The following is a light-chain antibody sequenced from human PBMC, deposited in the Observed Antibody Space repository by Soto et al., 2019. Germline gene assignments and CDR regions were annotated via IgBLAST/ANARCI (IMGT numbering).Light chain of an antibody. Sequence: EIVLTQSPATLSLSPGERATLSCRASQSVSSYLAWYQQKPGQDPRLLIYDASNRATGIPARFSGSGSGTDFTLTISSLEPEDFAVYYCQQRSTGYTFGQGPKLEIK. CDR3: QQRSTGYT. CDR1: QSVSSY. V-gene: IGKV3-11*01. J-gene: IGKJ2*01. CDR2: DAS.